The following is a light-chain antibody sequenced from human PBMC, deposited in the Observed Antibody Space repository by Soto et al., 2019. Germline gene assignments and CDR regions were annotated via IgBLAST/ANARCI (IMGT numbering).Light chain of an antibody. CDR3: QQYGSLPKT. Sequence: EIVLTQSPGTLSLSPGERATLSCRASQSVSNNYLAWYQQKSGQAPRLLIYGAFSRANGIPVRFSGSASGTYFILIISRLEPEDVAVYYCQQYGSLPKTFGQGTKVDIK. V-gene: IGKV3-20*01. CDR2: GAF. CDR1: QSVSNNY. J-gene: IGKJ1*01.